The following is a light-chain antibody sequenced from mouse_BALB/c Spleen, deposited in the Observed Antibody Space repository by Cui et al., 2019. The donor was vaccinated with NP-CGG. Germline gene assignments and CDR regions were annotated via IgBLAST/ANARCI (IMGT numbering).Light chain of an antibody. V-gene: IGLV1*01. CDR2: DTN. CDR3: ALWYSNHWV. J-gene: IGLJ1*01. Sequence: QAVVTRESAVTTSPGETVTLTFRSSTGAVTTSNYANRVQEKPDHLFTGLIGDTNNRAPGVPARFSCSLIGDKAALPITGAQTEDQAIYFCALWYSNHWVFGGGTKLTVL. CDR1: TGAVTTSNY.